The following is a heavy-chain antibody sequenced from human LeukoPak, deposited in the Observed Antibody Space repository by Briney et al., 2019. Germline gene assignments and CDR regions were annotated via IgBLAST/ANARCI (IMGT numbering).Heavy chain of an antibody. CDR1: GYTFTGYY. J-gene: IGHJ4*02. CDR2: INPNSGGT. V-gene: IGHV1-2*06. CDR3: ARSEMVAATVYYFDY. Sequence: ASVKVSCKASGYTFTGYYMHWVRQAPGQGLEWMGRINPNSGGTNYAQKFQGRVTMTRDTSISTAYMELGRLRSDDTAVYYCARSEMVAATVYYFDYWGQGTLVTVSS. D-gene: IGHD2-15*01.